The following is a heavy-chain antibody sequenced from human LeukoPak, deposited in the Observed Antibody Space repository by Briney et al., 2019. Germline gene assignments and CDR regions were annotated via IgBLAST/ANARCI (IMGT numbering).Heavy chain of an antibody. V-gene: IGHV3-21*01. CDR2: ISSSSSYI. CDR3: ARDLSSVYATNWFDP. D-gene: IGHD2-8*01. Sequence: GGSLRLSCAASGFTFSSYSMNWVRQAPGKGLEWVSFISSSSSYIYYADSVKGRFTISRDNAKNSLYLQMNSLRAEDTAVYYCARDLSSVYATNWFDPWGQGTLVTVSS. J-gene: IGHJ5*02. CDR1: GFTFSSYS.